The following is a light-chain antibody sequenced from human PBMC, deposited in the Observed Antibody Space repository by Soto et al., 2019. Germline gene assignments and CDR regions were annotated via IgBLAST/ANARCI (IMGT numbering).Light chain of an antibody. CDR2: AAS. J-gene: IGKJ4*01. CDR1: QSISSY. Sequence: DIQMTQSPSSLSASVGDRVTITCRASQSISSYLNWYQQKPGKAPKLLIYAASSLQSGVQSRFSCSGSGTDFTLTISSLQPEDFATYYCHQSYSTPALTFGGGTKVEIK. CDR3: HQSYSTPALT. V-gene: IGKV1-39*01.